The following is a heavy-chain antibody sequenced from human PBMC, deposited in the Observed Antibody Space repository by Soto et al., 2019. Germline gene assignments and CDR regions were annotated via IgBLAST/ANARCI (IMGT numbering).Heavy chain of an antibody. V-gene: IGHV1-69*06. CDR2: IIPIFGTA. J-gene: IGHJ3*02. CDR1: GGTFSSYA. CDR3: ARDGSPTIFGPVMVGAFDI. Sequence: ASVKVSCKASGGTFSSYAISWVRQAPGQVLEWMGGIIPIFGTANYAQKFQGRVTVTAEKSTGTAYMELRSLRPEDTAVYYCARDGSPTIFGPVMVGAFDIWGQGTMVTVSS. D-gene: IGHD3-3*01.